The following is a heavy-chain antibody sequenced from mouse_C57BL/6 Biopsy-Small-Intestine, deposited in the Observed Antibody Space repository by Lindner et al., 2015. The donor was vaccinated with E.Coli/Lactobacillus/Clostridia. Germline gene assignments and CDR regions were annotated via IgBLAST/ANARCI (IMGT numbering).Heavy chain of an antibody. Sequence: VQLQESGPGLVAPSQSLSITCTVSGFSLTSYAISRVRQPPGKGLEWLGVIWTGGGTNYNSALKSRLSISKDNSKSQVFLKMNSLQTDDTARYYCARFTTVVGYYFDYWGQGTTLTVSS. CDR3: ARFTTVVGYYFDY. D-gene: IGHD1-1*01. CDR1: GFSLTSYA. V-gene: IGHV2-9-1*01. CDR2: IWTGGGT. J-gene: IGHJ2*01.